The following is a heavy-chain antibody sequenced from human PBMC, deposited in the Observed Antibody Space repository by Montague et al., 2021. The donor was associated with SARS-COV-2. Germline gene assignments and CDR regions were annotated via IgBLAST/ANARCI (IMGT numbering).Heavy chain of an antibody. CDR2: IYHSGST. CDR1: GGSISSGGYS. D-gene: IGHD1-26*01. V-gene: IGHV4-30-2*01. Sequence: TLSLTCAVSGGSISSGGYSWSWIRQPPGKGLEWIGYIYHSGSTYYNPSLKSRVTISVDRSKNQFSLKLSSVTAADTAVYYCARWVSIAWGMDVWGQGTTVTVSS. CDR3: ARWVSIAWGMDV. J-gene: IGHJ6*02.